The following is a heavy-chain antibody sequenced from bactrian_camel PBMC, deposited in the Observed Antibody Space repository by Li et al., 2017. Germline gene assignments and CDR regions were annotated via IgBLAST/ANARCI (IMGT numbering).Heavy chain of an antibody. Sequence: DVQLVESGGGLVQPGGSLRLSCVASGFSFSNYAMSWVRQAPGKGLEWLSAINSGGGSPYYVNSVRGRFTISRDNAKNTLYLQLDSLSTEDTATYYCAMGRPRLGLVAADLDRGQGTQVTVS. CDR1: GFSFSNYA. CDR3: AMGRPRLGLVAADLD. D-gene: IGHD7*01. J-gene: IGHJ4*01. V-gene: IGHV3S31*01. CDR2: INSGGGSP.